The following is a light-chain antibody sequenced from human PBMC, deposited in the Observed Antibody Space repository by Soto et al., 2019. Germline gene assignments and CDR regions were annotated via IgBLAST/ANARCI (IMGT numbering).Light chain of an antibody. V-gene: IGKV3-20*01. CDR2: DAS. Sequence: EIGLTQSPGTLSLSPGERATLFCRANQTLNLNYLAWYQQKPGQAPRLLIYDASTRATGTPDRFSGTGSATDFPLIISRLEPEDFAVYYCHQYYRTPRTFGQGTKV. CDR3: HQYYRTPRT. CDR1: QTLNLNY. J-gene: IGKJ1*01.